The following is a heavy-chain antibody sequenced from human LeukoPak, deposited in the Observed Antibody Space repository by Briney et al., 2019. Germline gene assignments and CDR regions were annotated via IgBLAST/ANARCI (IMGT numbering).Heavy chain of an antibody. CDR1: GGTFSSYA. J-gene: IGHJ6*03. CDR3: ASRWVRGYNHYYYYYMDV. D-gene: IGHD3-22*01. V-gene: IGHV1-69*13. CDR2: IIPIFGTA. Sequence: SVKVSCKASGGTFSSYAISWMRQAPGQGLEWMGGIIPIFGTANYAQKFQGRVTITADESTSTAYMELSSLRSEDTAVYCCASRWVRGYNHYYYYYMDVWGKGTTVTVSS.